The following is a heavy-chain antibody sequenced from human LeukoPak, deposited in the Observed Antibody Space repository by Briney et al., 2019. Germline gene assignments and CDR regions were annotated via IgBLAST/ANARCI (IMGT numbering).Heavy chain of an antibody. D-gene: IGHD3-22*01. Sequence: GGSLRLSCAASGFTFSNYWMHWVRQAPGKGPVWVSRINSDGINTSYADSVKGRFTISRDNAKNTLNLQMNSLRAEDTAVYYCARDLGQYYDTSDNWFDPWGQGTLVTVSS. CDR2: INSDGINT. CDR1: GFTFSNYW. J-gene: IGHJ5*02. V-gene: IGHV3-74*01. CDR3: ARDLGQYYDTSDNWFDP.